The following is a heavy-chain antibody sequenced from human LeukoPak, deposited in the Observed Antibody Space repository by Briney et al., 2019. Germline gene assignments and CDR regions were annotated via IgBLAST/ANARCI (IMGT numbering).Heavy chain of an antibody. Sequence: GASVKVSCKASGYTFTNYAMNWVRQAPGQGLECMGWIDTNTGNPTYAQGFTGRFVFSLDTSVSTAYLQISSLKAEDTAVYYCARNRISHRMDVWGKGTTVTVSS. V-gene: IGHV7-4-1*02. CDR3: ARNRISHRMDV. J-gene: IGHJ6*03. CDR1: GYTFTNYA. D-gene: IGHD2-15*01. CDR2: IDTNTGNP.